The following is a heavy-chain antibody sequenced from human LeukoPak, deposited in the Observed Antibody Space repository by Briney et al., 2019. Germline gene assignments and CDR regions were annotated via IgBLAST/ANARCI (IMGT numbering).Heavy chain of an antibody. CDR1: GFSISNDW. D-gene: IGHD3-10*01. V-gene: IGHV3-15*01. J-gene: IGHJ4*02. CDR3: TLIQGWGSGSYYRDL. Sequence: GGSLRLSCAASGFSISNDWMSWVPQAPGKGLEWVARVKSRSAGETTDYAAPVKGRFTISRDDSKNTLYLQMNSLKTEDTAVYYCTLIQGWGSGSYYRDLWGQGTLVTVSS. CDR2: VKSRSAGETT.